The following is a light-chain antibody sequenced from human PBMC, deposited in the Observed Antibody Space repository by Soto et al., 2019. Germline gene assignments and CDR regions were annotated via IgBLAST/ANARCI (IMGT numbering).Light chain of an antibody. CDR2: DAS. V-gene: IGKV3-20*01. J-gene: IGKJ4*01. CDR1: QSVSSSY. CDR3: QQYGSSPPLT. Sequence: EIVLTQSPGTLYLSPGERATLSCRASQSVSSSYLAWYQQKPGQAPRLLIYDASSRATGSPDRFSGSGSGTDFPHTISRLEPEDFAVYYCQQYGSSPPLTFGGGTKVEIK.